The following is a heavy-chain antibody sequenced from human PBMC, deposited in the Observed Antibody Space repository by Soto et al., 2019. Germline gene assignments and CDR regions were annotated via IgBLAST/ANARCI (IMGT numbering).Heavy chain of an antibody. V-gene: IGHV3-23*01. CDR2: ITGSGGIT. CDR1: GFTFSSNA. D-gene: IGHD2-8*01. Sequence: PGGSLRLSCAASGFTFSSNAMSWVRRAPGKGLEWVSGITGSGGITDYADSVKGRFTISRDNSKNTLYLQMNSLRAEDTAVYYCANVLRLDYWGQGTLVTVSS. J-gene: IGHJ4*02. CDR3: ANVLRLDY.